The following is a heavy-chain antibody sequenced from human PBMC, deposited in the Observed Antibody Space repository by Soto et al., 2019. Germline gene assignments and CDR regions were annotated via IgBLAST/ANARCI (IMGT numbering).Heavy chain of an antibody. CDR3: AHRGGGIVDWYFDL. CDR2: IYWDDDK. Sequence: QITLNESGPTLVKPTQTLTLTCTFSGFSLGTYGVGVGWIRQPPGKALEWLALIYWDDDKRYSPSLKSRLTTTKDTSKRQVFLTLTNMVPVDTATYYCAHRGGGIVDWYFDLWGRGTPVIVSS. J-gene: IGHJ2*01. V-gene: IGHV2-5*02. D-gene: IGHD1-26*01. CDR1: GFSLGTYGVG.